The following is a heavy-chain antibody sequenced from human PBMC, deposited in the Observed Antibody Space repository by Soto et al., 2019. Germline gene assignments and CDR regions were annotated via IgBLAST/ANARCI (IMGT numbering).Heavy chain of an antibody. CDR1: GGSVSGGSYF. J-gene: IGHJ6*02. CDR3: ARDLWGYCGTDCYPLDV. D-gene: IGHD2-21*02. Sequence: SETLSLTCTVSGGSVSGGSYFWSWVRQPPGKGLEWIGYFYNTGSTVYNPSFKSRVTISVDTSKNQFSLKLNSVTAADTAVYYCARDLWGYCGTDCYPLDVWGQGTTVTVSS. V-gene: IGHV4-61*01. CDR2: FYNTGST.